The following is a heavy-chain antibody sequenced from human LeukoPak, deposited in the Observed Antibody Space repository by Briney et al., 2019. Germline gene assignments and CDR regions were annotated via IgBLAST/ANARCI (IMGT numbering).Heavy chain of an antibody. CDR2: IYYSGST. V-gene: IGHV4-59*12. J-gene: IGHJ3*02. CDR1: GGSISSYY. Sequence: PSETLSLTCTVSGGSISSYYWSWIRQPPGKGLEWIGYIYYSGSTNYNPSLKSRVTISTDMSKNQFSLKLSSVTAADTAVYYCARAMATISLGVFDIWGQGTMVTVSS. CDR3: ARAMATISLGVFDI. D-gene: IGHD5-24*01.